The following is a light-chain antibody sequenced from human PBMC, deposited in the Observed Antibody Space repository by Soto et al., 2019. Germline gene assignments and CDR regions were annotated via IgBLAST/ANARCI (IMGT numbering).Light chain of an antibody. CDR2: EVS. J-gene: IGLJ1*01. Sequence: QSVLTQPASVSGSPRQSITISCTGTSSVVGGYNLVSWFQQHPGKAPKLMIYEVSNRPSGASNRFSGSKSGNTASLTISGLQSEDEADYYCASYTRRSTYVFGTGTKVTVL. CDR3: ASYTRRSTYV. CDR1: SSVVGGYNL. V-gene: IGLV2-14*01.